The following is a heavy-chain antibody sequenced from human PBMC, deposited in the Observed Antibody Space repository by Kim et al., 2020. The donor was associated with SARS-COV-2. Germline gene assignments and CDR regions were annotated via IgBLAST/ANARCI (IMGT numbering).Heavy chain of an antibody. Sequence: KGRLTNSRDNSKNTLYLQMNNLRAEDTAVYYCAKERRKYCSGGSCHLEYWGQGTLVTVSS. J-gene: IGHJ4*02. CDR3: AKERRKYCSGGSCHLEY. V-gene: IGHV3-33*06. D-gene: IGHD2-15*01.